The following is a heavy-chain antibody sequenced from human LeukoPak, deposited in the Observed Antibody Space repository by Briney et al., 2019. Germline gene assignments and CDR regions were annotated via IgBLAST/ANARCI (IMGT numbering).Heavy chain of an antibody. V-gene: IGHV3-21*01. CDR3: ARNPPGDTVMAFDY. Sequence: SVKGRFTVSRDNAKNSLYLQMNSLRAEDTAVYYCARNPPGDTVMAFDYWGQGTLVTVSS. J-gene: IGHJ4*02. D-gene: IGHD5-18*01.